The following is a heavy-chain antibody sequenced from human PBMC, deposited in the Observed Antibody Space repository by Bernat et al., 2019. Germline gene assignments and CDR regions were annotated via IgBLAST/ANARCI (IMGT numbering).Heavy chain of an antibody. CDR2: IKSKTDGGTT. V-gene: IGHV3-15*01. CDR3: AWGNTAMVTG. Sequence: EVQLVESGGGLVKPGGSLRLSCAASGFTFSNAWMSWVRQAPGKGLEWVGRIKSKTDGGTTDYAAPVKGRFTISRDDSKNTLYLQMNSLRAEDTAVYYCAWGNTAMVTGWGQGTLVTVSS. CDR1: GFTFSNAW. D-gene: IGHD5-18*01. J-gene: IGHJ4*02.